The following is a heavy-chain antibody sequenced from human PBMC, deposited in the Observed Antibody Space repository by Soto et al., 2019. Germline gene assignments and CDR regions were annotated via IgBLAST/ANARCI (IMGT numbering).Heavy chain of an antibody. V-gene: IGHV1-2*02. Sequence: ASVKVSCKASGYTFTGYYMHWVRQAPGQGLEWMGWINPNSGGTNYAQKFQGRVTMTRDTSISTAYMELSRLRSDDTAVYYCARGGKERLHPLGDAFDIRGKGTSVTVSS. D-gene: IGHD1-26*01. CDR2: INPNSGGT. CDR1: GYTFTGYY. CDR3: ARGGKERLHPLGDAFDI. J-gene: IGHJ3*02.